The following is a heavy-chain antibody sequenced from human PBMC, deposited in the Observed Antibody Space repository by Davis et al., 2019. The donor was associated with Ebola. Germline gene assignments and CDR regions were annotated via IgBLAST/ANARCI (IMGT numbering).Heavy chain of an antibody. CDR1: GDSVSSGG. V-gene: IGHV6-1*01. J-gene: IGHJ6*04. Sequence: PSETLSLTCAISGDSVSSGGWNWIRQSPSSGLEWLGRTYYNSKWYNDYAVSVKSRITINPDTSKNQFSLQLNSVTPEDTALYYCAGGWLRGGRDVWGEGTTVTVSS. D-gene: IGHD5-18*01. CDR2: TYYNSKWYN. CDR3: AGGWLRGGRDV.